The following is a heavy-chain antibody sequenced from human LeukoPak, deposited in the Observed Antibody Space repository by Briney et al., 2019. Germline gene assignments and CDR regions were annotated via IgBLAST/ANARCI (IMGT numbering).Heavy chain of an antibody. CDR3: AKDSPRVLLWFGEFDY. D-gene: IGHD3-10*01. CDR1: GFTFSSYG. V-gene: IGHV3-23*01. J-gene: IGHJ4*02. Sequence: GGTLRLSCAASGFTFSSYGMSWVRQAPGKGLEWVSAISGSGGSTYYADSVKGRFTISRDNSKNTLYLQMNSLRAEDTAVYYCAKDSPRVLLWFGEFDYWGQGTLVTVSS. CDR2: ISGSGGST.